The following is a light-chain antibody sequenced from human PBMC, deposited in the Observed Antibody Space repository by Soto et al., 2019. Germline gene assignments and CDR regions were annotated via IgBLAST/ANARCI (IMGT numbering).Light chain of an antibody. V-gene: IGLV2-14*01. CDR1: SSDVGGYNY. CDR3: SSYTSSSTL. Sequence: QSALTQPASLSGSPGQSVTISCTGPSSDVGGYNYVSWYQQHPGKAPKLMIYDVSNRPSGISNRFAGSKSGNTASLTLSGLQAEDEADYYCSSYTSSSTLFGGGTKLTVL. CDR2: DVS. J-gene: IGLJ2*01.